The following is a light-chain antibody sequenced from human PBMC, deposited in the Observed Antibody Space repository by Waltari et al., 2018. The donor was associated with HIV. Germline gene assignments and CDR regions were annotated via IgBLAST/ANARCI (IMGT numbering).Light chain of an antibody. Sequence: QSALTQPASVSGSPGQSITISCTGTSSDVGSYNLLSWYQQHPGKAPTLMIYEVTKRPSGVSNRSSGSKSGNTAPLTISGLQPEDEADYYCCSYSGTSALVFGGGTKLTVL. CDR3: CSYSGTSALV. J-gene: IGLJ2*01. V-gene: IGLV2-23*02. CDR1: SSDVGSYNL. CDR2: EVT.